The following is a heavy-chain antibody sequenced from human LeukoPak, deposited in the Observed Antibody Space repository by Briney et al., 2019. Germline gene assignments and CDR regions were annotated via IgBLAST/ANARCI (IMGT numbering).Heavy chain of an antibody. J-gene: IGHJ4*02. CDR1: GGSINTYY. CDR2: VSYSGGT. CDR3: ARVGDTSGYFYYFDY. V-gene: IGHV4-59*08. D-gene: IGHD3-22*01. Sequence: KPSETLSLTCTVSGGSINTYYWSWVRQPPGKGLEWVGYVSYSGGTTYNPSLKSRVTISIDTSKNQFSLRLSSVTAADTALYYCARVGDTSGYFYYFDYWGQRTPVTVSS.